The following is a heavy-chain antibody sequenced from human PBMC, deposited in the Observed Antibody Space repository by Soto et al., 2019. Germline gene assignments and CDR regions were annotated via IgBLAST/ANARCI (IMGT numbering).Heavy chain of an antibody. CDR1: GYTFTGYY. CDR2: INPNSGGT. CDR3: AREEPPYDYVWGGYGMDV. Sequence: ASVKVSCKASGYTFTGYYMHWVRQAPGQGLEWMGWINPNSGGTNYAQKFQGWVTMTRDTSISTAYMELSRLRSDDTAVHYCAREEPPYDYVWGGYGMDVWGQGTTVTVSS. D-gene: IGHD3-16*01. V-gene: IGHV1-2*04. J-gene: IGHJ6*02.